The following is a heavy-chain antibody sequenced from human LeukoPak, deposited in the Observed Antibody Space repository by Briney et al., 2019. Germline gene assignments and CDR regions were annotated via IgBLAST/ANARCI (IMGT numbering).Heavy chain of an antibody. J-gene: IGHJ4*02. CDR3: ARLYSSAGGYFDY. CDR2: INGYNDNT. CDR1: GYTFTTYS. Sequence: GASVKVSCKASGYTFTTYSISWVRQAPGQGLEWMGCINGYNDNTKYAQKFQGRVTMTTDTTASTAYMELRSLRSDDTAVYYCARLYSSAGGYFDYWGQGTLVTVP. V-gene: IGHV1-18*01. D-gene: IGHD6-25*01.